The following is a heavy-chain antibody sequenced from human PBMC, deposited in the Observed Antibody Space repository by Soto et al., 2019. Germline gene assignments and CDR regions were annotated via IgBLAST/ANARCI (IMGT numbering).Heavy chain of an antibody. CDR2: ISGSGGST. V-gene: IGHV3-23*01. J-gene: IGHJ6*02. Sequence: PVGSLRLSCAASGFTFSSYARSWVRQAPGKGLVWVAAISGSGGSTYYADSVKGRFTISRDNSKNTLYLQMNSLRAEDTAVYYCAKTVRFRYGMDVWGQGTTVTVSS. CDR1: GFTFSSYA. CDR3: AKTVRFRYGMDV. D-gene: IGHD3-3*01.